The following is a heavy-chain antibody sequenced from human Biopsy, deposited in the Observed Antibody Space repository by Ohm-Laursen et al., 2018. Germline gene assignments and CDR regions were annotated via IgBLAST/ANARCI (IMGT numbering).Heavy chain of an antibody. D-gene: IGHD1-1*01. V-gene: IGHV1-24*01. CDR3: AAGINFWNVNY. Sequence: ASVKVSCKVSGYTLNELSMHWVRQVPGKGLEWMGGFAPENGKTVYAQNFQARVSLTEDTSTDTAYMELRSLRSEDTAVYYCAAGINFWNVNYWGQGTQVTVSS. J-gene: IGHJ4*02. CDR2: FAPENGKT. CDR1: GYTLNELS.